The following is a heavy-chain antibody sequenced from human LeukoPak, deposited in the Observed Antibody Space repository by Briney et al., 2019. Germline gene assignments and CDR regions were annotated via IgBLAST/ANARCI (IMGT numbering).Heavy chain of an antibody. J-gene: IGHJ3*02. CDR2: IYYTGST. Sequence: SETLSLTCTVSGGSISTSNYYWGWIRQPPGKGLEWIGNIYYTGSTYYSPSLKSRVTISVDTSNNQFSLKMMSVNAADTAVYYCARRQWNDDAYDIWGQGTMVSVSS. D-gene: IGHD1-1*01. V-gene: IGHV4-39*07. CDR3: ARRQWNDDAYDI. CDR1: GGSISTSNYY.